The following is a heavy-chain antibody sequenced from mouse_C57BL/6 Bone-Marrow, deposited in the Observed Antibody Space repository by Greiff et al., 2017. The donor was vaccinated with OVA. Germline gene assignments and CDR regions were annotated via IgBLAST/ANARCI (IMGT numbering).Heavy chain of an antibody. D-gene: IGHD6-2*01. J-gene: IGHJ1*03. Sequence: QVQLKESGPELVKPGASVKISCKASGYSFTSYYIHWVQQRPGQGLEWIGWIYPGSGNTKYNEKFKGKATLTADTSSSTAYMQISSLTSEDSAVYYCATVSLRWYFDVWGTGTTVTVSS. CDR3: ATVSLRWYFDV. CDR2: IYPGSGNT. V-gene: IGHV1-66*01. CDR1: GYSFTSYY.